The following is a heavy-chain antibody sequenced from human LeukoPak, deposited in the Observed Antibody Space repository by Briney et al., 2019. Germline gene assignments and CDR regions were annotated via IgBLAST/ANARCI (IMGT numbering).Heavy chain of an antibody. J-gene: IGHJ4*02. Sequence: GASVKVSCKASGYTFTSYGISWVRQAPGQGLEWMGWISAYNGHTNYAQKLQGRVTMTTDASTTTAYMELRSLRSDDTAVYYCTRYLGSTCFDSWGQGTLVTVSS. V-gene: IGHV1-18*01. CDR1: GYTFTSYG. CDR3: TRYLGSTCFDS. D-gene: IGHD2-2*01. CDR2: ISAYNGHT.